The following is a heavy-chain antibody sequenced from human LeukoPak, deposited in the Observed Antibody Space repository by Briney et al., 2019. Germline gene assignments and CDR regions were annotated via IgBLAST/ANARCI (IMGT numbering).Heavy chain of an antibody. CDR2: INWNGGST. CDR3: AREWQRDRDFGP. CDR1: GFTFADDG. Sequence: GGSLRLSCAASGFTFADDGMSWVRQAPGKGLEWVSGINWNGGSTGYADSVKGRFNNSRDNAKNSLSLQMTSLRAEDTALYHCAREWQRDRDFGPWGQGTLVTVSS. V-gene: IGHV3-20*01. D-gene: IGHD1-14*01. J-gene: IGHJ5*02.